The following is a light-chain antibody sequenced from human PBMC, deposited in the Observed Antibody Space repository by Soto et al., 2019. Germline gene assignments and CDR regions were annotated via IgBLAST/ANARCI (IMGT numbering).Light chain of an antibody. V-gene: IGKV1-9*01. CDR1: QGIGTY. CDR2: ASS. J-gene: IGKJ1*01. CDR3: QQYNSDWT. Sequence: ARVTVTCRASQGIGTYLVWYQQKSGKAPTVLIYASSTLQTGVPSRFSGSGSGTDFSLTISSLHPEDFATYYCQQYNSDWTCGQGTKV.